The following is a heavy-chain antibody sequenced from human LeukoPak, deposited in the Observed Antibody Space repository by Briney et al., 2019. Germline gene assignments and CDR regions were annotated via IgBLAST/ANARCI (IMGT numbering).Heavy chain of an antibody. V-gene: IGHV3-21*04. Sequence: PVQPLDSPSVVSSSSSYIYYADSVKGRFTISRDNSKNTLYLQMNSLRAEDTAVYYCARVMATIAFDIWGQGTMVTVSS. D-gene: IGHD5-24*01. CDR3: ARVMATIAFDI. CDR2: VSSSSSYI. J-gene: IGHJ3*02.